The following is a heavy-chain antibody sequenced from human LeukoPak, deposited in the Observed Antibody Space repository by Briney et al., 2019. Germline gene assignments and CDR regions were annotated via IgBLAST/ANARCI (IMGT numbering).Heavy chain of an antibody. D-gene: IGHD5-18*01. CDR3: ARDRRGYSYGYEFDY. Sequence: PGRSLRLSCAVSGFTFSSYAMHWVRQAPGKGLEWVAVISYDGSNKYYADSVKGRFTISRDNSKNTLYLQMNSLRAEDTAVYYCARDRRGYSYGYEFDYWGQGTLVTVSS. CDR2: ISYDGSNK. J-gene: IGHJ4*02. CDR1: GFTFSSYA. V-gene: IGHV3-30*04.